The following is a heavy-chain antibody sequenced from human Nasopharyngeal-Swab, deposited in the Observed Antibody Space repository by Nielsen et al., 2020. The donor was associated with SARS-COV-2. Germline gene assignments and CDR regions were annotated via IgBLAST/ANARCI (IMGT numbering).Heavy chain of an antibody. CDR2: IYYNGST. CDR3: ARDPVYDYVWGSYRIDAFDI. CDR1: GGSISSGGYY. V-gene: IGHV4-31*02. J-gene: IGHJ3*02. D-gene: IGHD3-16*02. Sequence: SCTVSGGSISSGGYYWSWIRQHPGKGLEWIGYIYYNGSTYYNPSLKSRVTISVDTSKNQFSLKLSSVTAADTAVYYCARDPVYDYVWGSYRIDAFDIWGQGTMVTVSS.